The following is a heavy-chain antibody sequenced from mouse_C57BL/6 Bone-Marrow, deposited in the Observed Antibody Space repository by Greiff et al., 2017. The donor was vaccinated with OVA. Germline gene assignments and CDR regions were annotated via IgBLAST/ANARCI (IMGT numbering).Heavy chain of an antibody. J-gene: IGHJ4*01. CDR3: AKRGAYYALDY. CDR1: GYTFTSYW. Sequence: QVQLQQPGAELVKPGASVKMSCKASGYTFTSYWITWVKQRHGQGLEWIGDIYPGSGSTNYNEKFKSKATLTVDTSSSTAYMQLSSLTSEDSSFYYCAKRGAYYALDYWGHGTSFTVSS. V-gene: IGHV1-55*01. CDR2: IYPGSGST. D-gene: IGHD1-1*02.